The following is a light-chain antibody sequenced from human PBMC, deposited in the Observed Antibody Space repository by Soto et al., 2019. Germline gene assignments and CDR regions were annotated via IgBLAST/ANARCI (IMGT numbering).Light chain of an antibody. CDR1: QSISSW. Sequence: DIQMTQSPSTLSATAGDRVTITCRASQSISSWLAWYQHKPGKAPKLLIYDASNLDSGVPSRFSGSGSGTEVSLTISNLQPDDWANYYCQQYENYWTFGQGTKVDIK. CDR2: DAS. V-gene: IGKV1-5*01. CDR3: QQYENYWT. J-gene: IGKJ1*01.